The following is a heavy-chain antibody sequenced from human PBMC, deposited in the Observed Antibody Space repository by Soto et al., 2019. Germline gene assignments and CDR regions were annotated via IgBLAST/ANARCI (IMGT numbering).Heavy chain of an antibody. CDR2: IIPIFGTA. Sequence: AASVPVSCKASGGTFSSYAISWLQQPPGQELEWMGGIIPIFGTANYAQKFQDRVTLTADESTSTAYMELSSLRSEDTAVYYCAGLPYYYDSSGYNDAFDIWGQGTMVTVSS. V-gene: IGHV1-69*13. CDR3: AGLPYYYDSSGYNDAFDI. J-gene: IGHJ3*02. CDR1: GGTFSSYA. D-gene: IGHD3-22*01.